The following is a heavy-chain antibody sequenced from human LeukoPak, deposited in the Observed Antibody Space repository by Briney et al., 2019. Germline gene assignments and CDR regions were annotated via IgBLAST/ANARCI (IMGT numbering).Heavy chain of an antibody. Sequence: GGSLRLSCAASGFTVSSNYMSWVRQAPGKGLGWVSVIYSGGSTYYADSVKGRFTISRDNSKNTLYLQMNSLRAEDTAVYYCARDRGNDGYFDYWGQGTLVTVSS. CDR2: IYSGGST. V-gene: IGHV3-53*01. D-gene: IGHD1-1*01. CDR1: GFTVSSNY. J-gene: IGHJ4*02. CDR3: ARDRGNDGYFDY.